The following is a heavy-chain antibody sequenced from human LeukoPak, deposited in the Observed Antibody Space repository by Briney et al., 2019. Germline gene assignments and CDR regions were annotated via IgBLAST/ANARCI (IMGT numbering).Heavy chain of an antibody. D-gene: IGHD3-3*02. J-gene: IGHJ4*02. CDR1: VFTPKAFV. CDR3: VRLAGRFDS. Sequence: GALRLSPAASVFTPKAFVICWVRAGPRGGGEWVSYISKRRGHIYPTDSAEGRFSTSRDNDNHAVYLQMNNLRVEDTAIYLCVRLAGRFDSWGQGALVTVSS. V-gene: IGHV3-21*05. CDR2: ISKRRGHI.